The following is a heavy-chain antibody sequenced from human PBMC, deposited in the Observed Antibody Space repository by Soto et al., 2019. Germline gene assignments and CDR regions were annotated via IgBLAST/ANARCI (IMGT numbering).Heavy chain of an antibody. J-gene: IGHJ4*02. Sequence: QVQLQESGPGLVKPSETLSLTCTVSGGSINSYYWSWIRLPPGKGLEWIGYSYYSGSANYNPSLNSRLTRPVAMSKNQSYLQLSPVPAADTAVYNGVRRYGLVFDFWGQGTLVTVSS. V-gene: IGHV4-59*08. CDR1: GGSINSYY. CDR3: VRRYGLVFDF. CDR2: SYYSGSA. D-gene: IGHD3-10*01.